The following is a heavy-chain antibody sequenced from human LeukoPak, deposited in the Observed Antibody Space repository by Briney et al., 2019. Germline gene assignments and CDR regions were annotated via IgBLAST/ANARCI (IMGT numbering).Heavy chain of an antibody. J-gene: IGHJ3*02. V-gene: IGHV3-53*01. D-gene: IGHD3-10*01. Sequence: GGALRLSCAASGFTVSSNYMSWVRQAPGRGLEGVSVIYSGGSTYYADSVKGRFTISRDNSKNTLYLQMNSLRAEDTAVYYCARDHITVVRGVIYDAFDIWGQGTMVTVSS. CDR1: GFTVSSNY. CDR3: ARDHITVVRGVIYDAFDI. CDR2: IYSGGST.